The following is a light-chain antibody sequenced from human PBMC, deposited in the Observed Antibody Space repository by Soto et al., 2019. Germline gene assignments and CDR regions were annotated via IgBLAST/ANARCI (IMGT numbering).Light chain of an antibody. CDR3: QQYLITPWT. CDR1: QSVGNSF. J-gene: IGKJ1*01. CDR2: DTS. V-gene: IGKV3-20*01. Sequence: EVVLTQSPGTLSLSPGGRATLSCRASQSVGNSFVAWYQQKPGQPPRLLIYDTSKRATGIPDRFSGSVSGTDFTLTIGRLEPEDFAVYYCQQYLITPWTFGQGTKVDIK.